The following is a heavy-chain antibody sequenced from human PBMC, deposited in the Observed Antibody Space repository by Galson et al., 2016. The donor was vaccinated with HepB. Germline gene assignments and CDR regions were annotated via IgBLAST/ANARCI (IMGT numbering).Heavy chain of an antibody. CDR1: GFTFSNYA. V-gene: IGHV3-23*01. J-gene: IGHJ4*02. CDR2: ISGSGGAT. D-gene: IGHD3-10*01. Sequence: SLRLSCAASGFTFSNYAMSWVRQAPGKGLEWVSTISGSGGATYYADSVKGRFTISRDNSKNTLYLQMNTLRAEDTAVYYGAKAGTSFDYWGQGTLVTVSS. CDR3: AKAGTSFDY.